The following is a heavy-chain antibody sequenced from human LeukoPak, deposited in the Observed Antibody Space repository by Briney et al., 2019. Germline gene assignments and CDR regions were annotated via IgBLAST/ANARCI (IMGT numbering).Heavy chain of an antibody. J-gene: IGHJ4*02. CDR2: INHSGST. CDR3: ARLRRVQLWLLGYYFDY. CDR1: GGSFSGYY. Sequence: SETLSLTCAVYGGSFSGYYWSWIRQPPGKGLEWIGEINHSGSTNYNPSLKSRVTISVETSKNEFSLKLRSVTAADTAVYYCARLRRVQLWLLGYYFDYWGQGTLVTVSS. V-gene: IGHV4-34*01. D-gene: IGHD5-18*01.